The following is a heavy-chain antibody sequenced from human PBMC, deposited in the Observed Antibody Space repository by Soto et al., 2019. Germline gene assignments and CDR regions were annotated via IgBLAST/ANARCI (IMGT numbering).Heavy chain of an antibody. D-gene: IGHD6-6*01. CDR2: IYYSGST. CDR3: ARVGGLAARTFDY. J-gene: IGHJ4*02. V-gene: IGHV4-59*01. CDR1: GGSISDFY. Sequence: SETLSLTCTVSGGSISDFYWSWIRQPPGKGLEWIGYIYYSGSTNYNPSLKSRVTISVDTSKNQFSLNLRSMSPADTAVYYCARVGGLAARTFDYWGPGTLVTSPQ.